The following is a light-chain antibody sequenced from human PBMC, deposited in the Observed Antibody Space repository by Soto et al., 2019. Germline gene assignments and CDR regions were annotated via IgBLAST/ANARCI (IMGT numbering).Light chain of an antibody. J-gene: IGLJ1*01. CDR3: SSYSSSSTLV. Sequence: QSALTQPASVSGCPGQSIASAWAGTSSDVGGYKYVSWYQQHPGKAPKLMIYEVSNRPSGVSNRFSGSKSGNTASLTISGLQAEDEADYYCSSYSSSSTLVFGTGTKVTVL. CDR1: SSDVGGYKY. V-gene: IGLV2-14*01. CDR2: EVS.